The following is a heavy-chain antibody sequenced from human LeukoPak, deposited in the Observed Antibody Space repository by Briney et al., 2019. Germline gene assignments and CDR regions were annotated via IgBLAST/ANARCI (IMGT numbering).Heavy chain of an antibody. CDR3: ARTTVVRGTYYMDV. D-gene: IGHD3-10*01. J-gene: IGHJ6*03. Sequence: QPGGTLRLSCAASGFTFNNYGMSWVRQAPGKGLEWVANIKQDGSEKYYVDSVKGRFTISRDNAKNSLYLQMNSLRAEDTAVYYCARTTVVRGTYYMDVWGKGTTVTISS. V-gene: IGHV3-7*01. CDR2: IKQDGSEK. CDR1: GFTFNNYG.